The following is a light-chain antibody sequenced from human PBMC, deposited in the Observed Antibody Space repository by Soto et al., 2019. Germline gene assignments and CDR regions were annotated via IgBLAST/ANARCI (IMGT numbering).Light chain of an antibody. CDR2: GAS. CDR3: QQYNNWPRVT. J-gene: IGKJ4*01. V-gene: IGKV3-15*01. Sequence: EIEMTQSPATLSVSPGERATLSCRARQSVSSNLAWYQQKPGQAPRLLIYGASTRATGIPARFSGSGSGTEFTLTISSLQSEDFAVYYCQQYNNWPRVTFGGGTKVEIK. CDR1: QSVSSN.